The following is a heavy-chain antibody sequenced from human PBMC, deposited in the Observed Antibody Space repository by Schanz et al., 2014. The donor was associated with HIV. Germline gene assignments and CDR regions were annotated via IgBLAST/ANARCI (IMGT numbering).Heavy chain of an antibody. CDR3: ARDGSLNRGFDY. J-gene: IGHJ4*02. Sequence: VQLLESGGGLVQPGGSLRLSCAASGFTFSSHGMHWVRQAPGKGLEWVAVIWYDGTDKYYAGSVKGRFTISRDNSKNTLHLQMNSLRAEDTAVYYCARDGSLNRGFDYWGQGTLVTVSS. V-gene: IGHV3-33*01. D-gene: IGHD3-10*01. CDR1: GFTFSSHG. CDR2: IWYDGTDK.